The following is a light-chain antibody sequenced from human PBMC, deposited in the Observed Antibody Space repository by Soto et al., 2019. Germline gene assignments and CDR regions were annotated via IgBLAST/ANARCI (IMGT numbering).Light chain of an antibody. CDR1: QSISSY. CDR2: AAS. V-gene: IGKV1-39*01. Sequence: DIQMTQSPSSLSASVGDRVTITCRASQSISSYLNWYQQKPGKAPKLLIYAASSLQSGVPSRFSGSGSGTDFTLTISSPQPEDFATYYCQQSYNTPRTFGQRTKVELK. CDR3: QQSYNTPRT. J-gene: IGKJ1*01.